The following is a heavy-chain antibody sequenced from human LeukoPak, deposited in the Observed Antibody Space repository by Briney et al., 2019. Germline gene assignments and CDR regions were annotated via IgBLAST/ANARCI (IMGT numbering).Heavy chain of an antibody. Sequence: GSLRLSCAASGFTFSSYSMNWVRQAPGKGLEWVSYISSSSSTIYYADSVRGRFTISRDNARNSLHLQMNSLRAEDTAVYYCARGKPGVGASLDYWGQGSLVTVSS. J-gene: IGHJ4*02. CDR2: ISSSSSTI. CDR3: ARGKPGVGASLDY. D-gene: IGHD1-26*01. V-gene: IGHV3-48*04. CDR1: GFTFSSYS.